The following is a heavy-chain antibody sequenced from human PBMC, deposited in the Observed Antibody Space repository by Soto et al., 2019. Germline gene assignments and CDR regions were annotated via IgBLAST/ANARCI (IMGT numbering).Heavy chain of an antibody. CDR2: VYYSGTT. D-gene: IGHD3-22*01. V-gene: IGHV4-30-4*01. Sequence: SETLSLTCTVSGASINNNDYYWSWIRRTPGKGLEWIGYVYYSGTTDYIPSLKSRLSMSIDKSQNQFTLKLNSVTAADTATYYCARMSYFYDKWYFDLWGRGTLVTVSS. CDR3: ARMSYFYDKWYFDL. J-gene: IGHJ2*01. CDR1: GASINNNDYY.